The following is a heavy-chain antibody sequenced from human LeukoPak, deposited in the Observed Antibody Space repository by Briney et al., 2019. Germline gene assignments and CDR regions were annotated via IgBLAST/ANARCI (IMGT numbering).Heavy chain of an antibody. CDR1: GYTFTSYG. D-gene: IGHD2-15*01. J-gene: IGHJ4*02. V-gene: IGHV1-18*01. CDR3: TRDFTGGRSYFDY. CDR2: ISAYNGNT. Sequence: SVKVSCKASGYTFTSYGISWVRQAPGQGLEWMGWISAYNGNTNYAQKLQGRVTMTTDTYTSTAYMELRRMRSDDTAVYYCTRDFTGGRSYFDYWGQGTLVTVSS.